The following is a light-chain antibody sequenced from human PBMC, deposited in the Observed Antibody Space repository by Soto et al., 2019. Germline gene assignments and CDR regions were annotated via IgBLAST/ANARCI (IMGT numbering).Light chain of an antibody. V-gene: IGKV3-20*01. J-gene: IGKJ1*01. Sequence: EIVLTQSPGTLSLSPGERATLSCRASQSVRSNYLAWYRQKPGQAPRLLIYGASSRATGIPDRFSGSGSETDFTLTISRLEPEDFAVYYCQQYGSSPPATFGQGTKVEIK. CDR1: QSVRSNY. CDR2: GAS. CDR3: QQYGSSPPAT.